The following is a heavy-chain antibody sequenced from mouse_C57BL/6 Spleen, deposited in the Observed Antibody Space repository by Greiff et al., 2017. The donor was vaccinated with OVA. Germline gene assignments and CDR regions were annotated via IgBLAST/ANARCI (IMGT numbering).Heavy chain of an antibody. CDR1: GFNIKDYY. J-gene: IGHJ3*01. Sequence: EVKLMESGAELVRPGASVKLSCTASGFNIKDYYMHWVKQRPEQGLEWIGRIDPEDGDTEYAPKFQGKATMTADTSSNTAYLQLSSLTSEDTAVYYCTLYYYGSSPGFGGQGTLVTVSA. CDR3: TLYYYGSSPGF. V-gene: IGHV14-1*01. CDR2: IDPEDGDT. D-gene: IGHD1-1*01.